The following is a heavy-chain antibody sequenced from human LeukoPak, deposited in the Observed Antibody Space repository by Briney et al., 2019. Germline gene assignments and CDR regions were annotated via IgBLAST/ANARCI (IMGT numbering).Heavy chain of an antibody. V-gene: IGHV4-34*01. CDR2: INHSGST. Sequence: PSETLSLTCAVYGGSFSGDYWSWIRQPPGKGLEWIGEINHSGSTNYKPSLKSRVTIAVDTSKNQFALTLSSVTAADTAVYYCARHGYCSSTSCYAPDYWGQGTLVTVSS. CDR1: GGSFSGDY. J-gene: IGHJ4*02. CDR3: ARHGYCSSTSCYAPDY. D-gene: IGHD2-2*03.